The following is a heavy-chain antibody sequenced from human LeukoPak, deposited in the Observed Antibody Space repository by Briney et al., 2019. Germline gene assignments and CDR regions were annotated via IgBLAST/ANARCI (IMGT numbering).Heavy chain of an antibody. V-gene: IGHV4-34*01. CDR2: INHSGST. CDR1: GGSFSGYY. Sequence: SETLSLTCAVYGGSFSGYYWSWIRQPPGKGLEWIGEINHSGSTNYNPSLKSRVTISVDTSKNQFSLKLSSVTAADTAVYYCARGLRGYSHGLDYWGQGTLVTVSS. D-gene: IGHD5-18*01. CDR3: ARGLRGYSHGLDY. J-gene: IGHJ4*02.